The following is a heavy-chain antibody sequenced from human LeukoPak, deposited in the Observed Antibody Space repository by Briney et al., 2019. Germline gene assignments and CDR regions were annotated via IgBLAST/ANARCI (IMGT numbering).Heavy chain of an antibody. V-gene: IGHV3-48*01. J-gene: IGHJ3*02. CDR3: ARAKRNAFDI. CDR1: GFTFSSYG. Sequence: GGSLRLSCAASGFTFSSYGMHWVRQAPGKGLEWVSYISRSSSIIYYADSVKGRFTISRDNAKNSLYLQMNSLRAEDTAVYYCARAKRNAFDIWGQGTMVTVSS. CDR2: ISRSSSII.